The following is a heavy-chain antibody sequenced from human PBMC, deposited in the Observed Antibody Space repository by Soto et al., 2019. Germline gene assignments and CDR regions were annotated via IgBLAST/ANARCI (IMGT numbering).Heavy chain of an antibody. CDR3: AREDRPLTPRFDY. V-gene: IGHV1-69*01. J-gene: IGHJ4*02. Sequence: QVQLVQCGAEVKKPGSSVKVSCKASGGTFSSYAISWVRQAPGQGLEWMGGIIPIFGTANYAQKFQGRVTITAVESTSTAYMERSSLRSEDTAVYYCAREDRPLTPRFDYWGQGTLVTVS. D-gene: IGHD7-27*01. CDR2: IIPIFGTA. CDR1: GGTFSSYA.